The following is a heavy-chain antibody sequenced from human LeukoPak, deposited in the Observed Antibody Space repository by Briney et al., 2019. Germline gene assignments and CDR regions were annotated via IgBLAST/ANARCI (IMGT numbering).Heavy chain of an antibody. D-gene: IGHD3-22*01. CDR1: GFTFSSYS. V-gene: IGHV3-21*01. CDR2: ISSSSSYI. Sequence: GGSLRLSCAASGFTFSSYSMNWVRQAPGKGLEWVSSISSSSSYIYYADSVKGRFTISRDNAKNSLYLQMNSLSAEDTAVYYCARDRRFPYYYYSSGYYFDYWGQGTLVTVSS. J-gene: IGHJ4*02. CDR3: ARDRRFPYYYYSSGYYFDY.